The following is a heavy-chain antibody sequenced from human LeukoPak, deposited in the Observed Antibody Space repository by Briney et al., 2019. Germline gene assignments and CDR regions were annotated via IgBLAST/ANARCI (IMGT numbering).Heavy chain of an antibody. Sequence: SETLSLTCTVSGGSISSGDYYWSWIRQPPGKGLEWIGYIYYSGSTYYNPSLKSRLTISVDTSKNQFSLKLSSVTAADTAVYYCARVYLANWFDPWGQGTLVTVSS. CDR2: IYYSGST. V-gene: IGHV4-30-4*08. CDR1: GGSISSGDYY. D-gene: IGHD2-8*01. J-gene: IGHJ5*02. CDR3: ARVYLANWFDP.